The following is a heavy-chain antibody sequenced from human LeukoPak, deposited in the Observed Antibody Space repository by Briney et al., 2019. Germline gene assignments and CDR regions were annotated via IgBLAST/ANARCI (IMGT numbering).Heavy chain of an antibody. D-gene: IGHD6-13*01. CDR1: GGSISNWC. V-gene: IGHV4-4*07. CDR2: IYTSGST. Sequence: PSETLSLTCSVSGGSISNWCWNWIRQPAGKGLEWIGRIYTSGSTSYNPSLKSRVTISVDTSENQFSLKLSSVTAADTAVYYCARSSWYDIIDYWGQGTLVTVSS. J-gene: IGHJ4*02. CDR3: ARSSWYDIIDY.